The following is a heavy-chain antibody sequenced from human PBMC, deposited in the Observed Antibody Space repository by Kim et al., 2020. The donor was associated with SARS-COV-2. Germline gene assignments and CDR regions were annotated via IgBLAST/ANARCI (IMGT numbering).Heavy chain of an antibody. Sequence: SVKVSCKASGGTFSSYAISWVRQAPGQGLEWMGGIIPIFGTANYAQKFQGRVTITADESTSTAYMELSSLRSEDTAVYYCARDQFQGGGNWNYEMDVWGQGTTVTVSS. CDR1: GGTFSSYA. CDR2: IIPIFGTA. J-gene: IGHJ6*02. D-gene: IGHD1-1*01. V-gene: IGHV1-69*13. CDR3: ARDQFQGGGNWNYEMDV.